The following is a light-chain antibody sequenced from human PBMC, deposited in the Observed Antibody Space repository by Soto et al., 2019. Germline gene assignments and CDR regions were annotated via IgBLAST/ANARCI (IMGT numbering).Light chain of an antibody. V-gene: IGKV3-15*01. J-gene: IGKJ1*01. CDR3: QQYNNWPRT. Sequence: EIVMTQSPATLSVSPEERATLSCRASQSVSSNLAWYQQKPGQAPRFLIYDASTRATGIPARFSGSGSGTEFTLTISSLQSEDFAVYYCQQYNNWPRTFGQGTKVDIK. CDR1: QSVSSN. CDR2: DAS.